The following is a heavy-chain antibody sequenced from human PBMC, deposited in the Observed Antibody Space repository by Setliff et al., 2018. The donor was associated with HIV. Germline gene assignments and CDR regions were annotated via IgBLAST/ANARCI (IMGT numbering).Heavy chain of an antibody. CDR1: GASIGSSHYY. J-gene: IGHJ3*02. D-gene: IGHD3-16*01. V-gene: IGHV4-39*02. CDR2: IYYNGSP. Sequence: SETLSLTCSVSGASIGSSHYYWGWIRQPPGKGLEWVASIYYNGSPFYNPSLKSRVTISVDTSKNQFSLRLSSVTAADTAMYYCVREDFRLYYDSDGYYNGFDIWGQGTMVTVSS. CDR3: VREDFRLYYDSDGYYNGFDI.